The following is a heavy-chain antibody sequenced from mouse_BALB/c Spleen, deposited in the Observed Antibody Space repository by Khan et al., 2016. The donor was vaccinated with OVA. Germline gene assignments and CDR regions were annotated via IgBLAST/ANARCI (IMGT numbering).Heavy chain of an antibody. Sequence: VQLQQSGAELAKAGASVKMSCKASGYTFTSYRMHWVKQRLGQGLEWFAETNPTNGRTYYNEKFKSKATLTVDKSSSTAYMLLSGPTFEESAVYYCARSKKIVATYFDYWGQGTTRTVSS. D-gene: IGHD1-1*01. CDR1: GYTFTSYR. CDR2: TNPTNGRT. V-gene: IGHV1S81*02. J-gene: IGHJ2*01. CDR3: ARSKKIVATYFDY.